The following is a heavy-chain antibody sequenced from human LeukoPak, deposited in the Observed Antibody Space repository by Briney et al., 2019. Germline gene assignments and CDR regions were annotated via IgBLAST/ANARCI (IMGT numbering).Heavy chain of an antibody. V-gene: IGHV3-7*01. D-gene: IGHD5-24*01. J-gene: IGHJ4*02. Sequence: GGSLRLPCAVSGLTFRSYWMSWVRQAPGKGLEWVANINQDGSEKYFLDSVRGRFTISRDNAKNSLALQMNTLRAEDTAVYYCARERDGRFFDYWGQGTLVTVSS. CDR3: ARERDGRFFDY. CDR2: INQDGSEK. CDR1: GLTFRSYW.